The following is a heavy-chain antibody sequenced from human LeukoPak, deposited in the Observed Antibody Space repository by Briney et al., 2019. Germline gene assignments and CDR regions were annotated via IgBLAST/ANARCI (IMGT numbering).Heavy chain of an antibody. CDR1: GGSISSSSYY. CDR2: IYYSGST. Sequence: SETLSLTCTVSGGSISSSSYYWGWIRQPPGKGLEWIGSIYYSGSTYYNPSLKSRVTISVDTSKNQFSLKLSSVTAADTAVYYCAGGASSGWYDYWGQGTLVTVSS. V-gene: IGHV4-39*07. D-gene: IGHD6-19*01. J-gene: IGHJ4*02. CDR3: AGGASSGWYDY.